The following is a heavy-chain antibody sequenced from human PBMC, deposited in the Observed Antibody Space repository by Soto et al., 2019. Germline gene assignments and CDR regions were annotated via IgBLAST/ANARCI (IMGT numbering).Heavy chain of an antibody. V-gene: IGHV4-31*03. CDR2: IYYSGST. CDR1: GGSISSGGYY. CDR3: ARYLGSYYYYSGMDV. J-gene: IGHJ6*02. Sequence: SETLSLTCTVSGGSISSGGYYWSWIRQHPGKGLEWIGYIYYSGSTYYNPSLKSRVTISVDTSKNQFSLKLSSVTAADTAVYYCARYLGSYYYYSGMDVWGQGTTVTVSS. D-gene: IGHD3-16*01.